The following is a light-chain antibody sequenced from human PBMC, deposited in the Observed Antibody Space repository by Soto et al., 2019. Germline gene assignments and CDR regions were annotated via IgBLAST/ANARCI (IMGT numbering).Light chain of an antibody. CDR2: TSS. V-gene: IGKV1-8*01. J-gene: IGKJ1*01. CDR3: QQYYAYPRT. Sequence: AIRMTQSPSSLSASTGARVTITCRASQGIANYLAWYQQKPGKAPKLLISTSSTLQSGVPSSFSGSGSGTEFTLTISRLQSEDFATYYCQQYYAYPRTFGQGTKVEIK. CDR1: QGIANY.